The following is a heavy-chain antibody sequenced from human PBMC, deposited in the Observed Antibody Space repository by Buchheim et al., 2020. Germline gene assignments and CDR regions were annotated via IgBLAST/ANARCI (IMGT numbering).Heavy chain of an antibody. CDR3: ARGSYYDFWDDIQNFVFDY. CDR2: ISHDGSNK. D-gene: IGHD3-3*01. J-gene: IGHJ4*02. CDR1: GFTFSSHG. V-gene: IGHV3-30*01. Sequence: QVQLVESGGGVVQPGTSLRLSCVASGFTFSSHGMHWVRQAPGKGLEWAAVISHDGSNKYYADSVKGRFTISRDNSKNTLYLQMNSLRVEDTAVYYCARGSYYDFWDDIQNFVFDYWGQGTL.